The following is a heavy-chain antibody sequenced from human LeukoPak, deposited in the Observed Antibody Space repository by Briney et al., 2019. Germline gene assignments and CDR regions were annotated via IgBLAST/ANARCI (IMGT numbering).Heavy chain of an antibody. CDR2: ISAYNGNT. CDR1: GYTFTSYG. J-gene: IGHJ6*02. D-gene: IGHD2-15*01. CDR3: ARDAMRADIVVVIAARDYYYGMDV. Sequence: ASVKVSCKASGYTFTSYGISWVRQAPGQGLEWMGWISAYNGNTNYAQKLQGRVTMTTDTSTSTAYMELRSLRSDDTAVYYCARDAMRADIVVVIAARDYYYGMDVWGQGTTVTVSS. V-gene: IGHV1-18*01.